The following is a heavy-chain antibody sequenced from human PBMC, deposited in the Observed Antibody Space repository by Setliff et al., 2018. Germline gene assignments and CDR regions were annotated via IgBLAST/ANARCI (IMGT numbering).Heavy chain of an antibody. Sequence: SETLSLTCTVYGGSFSDHFWSWIRQPPGKGLEWIGEINHSGSTNYNPSLKSRVTISVDASKNQFSLKLTSVTAADAAVYFCARVPHIWFGDLVTFDDAFDVWGQGTMVTVAS. J-gene: IGHJ3*01. CDR3: ARVPHIWFGDLVTFDDAFDV. CDR2: INHSGST. CDR1: GGSFSDHF. D-gene: IGHD3-10*01. V-gene: IGHV4-34*01.